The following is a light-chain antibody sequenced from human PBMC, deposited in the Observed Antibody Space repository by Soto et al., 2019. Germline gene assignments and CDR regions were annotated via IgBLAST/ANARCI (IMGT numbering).Light chain of an antibody. CDR3: GTWDNSLSVVV. Sequence: QSVLTQPPSVSAAPGQKVTISCSGSSSNIGNNYVSWYQQLPGTAPTLLIYDNHKRPSGIPDRFSGSKSGTSATLGITGLQTGDEADYYCGTWDNSLSVVVFGGGTKLTVL. CDR1: SSNIGNNY. V-gene: IGLV1-51*01. J-gene: IGLJ2*01. CDR2: DNH.